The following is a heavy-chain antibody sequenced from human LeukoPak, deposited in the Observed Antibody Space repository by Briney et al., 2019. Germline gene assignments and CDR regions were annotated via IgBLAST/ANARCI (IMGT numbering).Heavy chain of an antibody. CDR2: ISSNGGST. J-gene: IGHJ3*02. Sequence: GGSLRLSCAASGFTFSSYAMHWVRQAPGKGLEYVSVISSNGGSTYYANSVKGRFTISRDNSKNTLYLQMGSLRAEDMAVYYCARGPLYGNSDDAFDIWGQGTMVTVSS. CDR3: ARGPLYGNSDDAFDI. CDR1: GFTFSSYA. D-gene: IGHD4-23*01. V-gene: IGHV3-64*01.